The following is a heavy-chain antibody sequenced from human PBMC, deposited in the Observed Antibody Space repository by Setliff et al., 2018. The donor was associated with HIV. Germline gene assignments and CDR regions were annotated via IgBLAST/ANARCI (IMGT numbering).Heavy chain of an antibody. Sequence: SETLSLTCAVSGYSISSGYYWGWIRQPPGKGLEWVGSIYHSGSTYYNPSLKSRVTISVDTSKNQVSLKLSSVTAADTAVYYCARLVRHDSSGYYLYYFDYWGQGTLVTVSS. CDR3: ARLVRHDSSGYYLYYFDY. J-gene: IGHJ4*02. V-gene: IGHV4-38-2*01. CDR1: GYSISSGYY. CDR2: IYHSGST. D-gene: IGHD3-22*01.